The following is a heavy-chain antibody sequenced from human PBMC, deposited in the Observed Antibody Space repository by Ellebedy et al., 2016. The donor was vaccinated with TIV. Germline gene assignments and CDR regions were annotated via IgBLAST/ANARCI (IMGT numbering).Heavy chain of an antibody. J-gene: IGHJ4*02. Sequence: ASVKVSCXASGGTFSSYAINWVRQATGQGLEWMGWMNPNSGNTGYAQKFQGRVTMTRNTSISTAYMELSSLRSEDTAVYYCARGVWGGSYPYDYWGQGTLVTVSS. CDR1: GGTFSSYA. CDR3: ARGVWGGSYPYDY. CDR2: MNPNSGNT. D-gene: IGHD1-26*01. V-gene: IGHV1-8*02.